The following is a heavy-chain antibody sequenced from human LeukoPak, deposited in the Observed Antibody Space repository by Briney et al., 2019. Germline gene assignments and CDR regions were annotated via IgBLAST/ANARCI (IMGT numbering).Heavy chain of an antibody. J-gene: IGHJ6*04. CDR2: IKQDGSEK. CDR1: GFTFSSYW. V-gene: IGHV3-7*03. Sequence: XXSLRRYCAAYGFTFSSYWMRWVGQAQGKGREWVANIKQDGSEKYYVDSLQGRFTLSTHNPKNSLYLQMNSLRAEDTAVYYCAREEGSGGYYHVMDVWGKGTTVTVSS. D-gene: IGHD3-10*01. CDR3: AREEGSGGYYHVMDV.